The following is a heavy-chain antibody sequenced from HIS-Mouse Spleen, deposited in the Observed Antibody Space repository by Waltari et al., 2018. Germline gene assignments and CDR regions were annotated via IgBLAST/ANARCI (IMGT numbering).Heavy chain of an antibody. V-gene: IGHV4-39*07. CDR3: AREIPYSSSWYDWYFDL. CDR2: IYYSGST. CDR1: GGSISRSIYF. Sequence: QLQLQESGPGLVKPSETLSLTCTVSGGSISRSIYFWGRIRPPPGKGREWIGSIYYSGSTYYNPSLKSRVTISVDTSKNQFSLKLSSVTAADTAVYYCAREIPYSSSWYDWYFDLWGRGTLVTVSS. J-gene: IGHJ2*01. D-gene: IGHD6-13*01.